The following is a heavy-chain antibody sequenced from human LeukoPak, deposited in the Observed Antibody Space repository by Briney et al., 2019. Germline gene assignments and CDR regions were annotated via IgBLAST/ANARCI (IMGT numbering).Heavy chain of an antibody. CDR2: ISAYNGNI. CDR3: ARDLGAAGTLFFFNY. J-gene: IGHJ4*02. V-gene: IGHV1-18*04. Sequence: ASVKVSCKASGYTFTSYGINWGRQAPGQGLEWMGWISAYNGNINYAQKFQGRVTMTTDTSTSTAYMELRSLRSDDTAVCYCARDLGAAGTLFFFNYWGQGTLVTVSS. CDR1: GYTFTSYG. D-gene: IGHD6-13*01.